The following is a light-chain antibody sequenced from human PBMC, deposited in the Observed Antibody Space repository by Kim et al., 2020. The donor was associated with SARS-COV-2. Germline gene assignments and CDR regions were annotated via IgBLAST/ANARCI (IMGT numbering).Light chain of an antibody. CDR2: AAS. V-gene: IGKV1-17*03. CDR3: LKNNSYPLT. Sequence: SASVGDRVTITGGGSQGISNNLAWFQRKPGKVPKRLIYAASSLQRGVPSGFSGSGSGTEFTLKISSRQPEDLEPYYCLKNNSYPLTFGGGTKV. J-gene: IGKJ4*01. CDR1: QGISNN.